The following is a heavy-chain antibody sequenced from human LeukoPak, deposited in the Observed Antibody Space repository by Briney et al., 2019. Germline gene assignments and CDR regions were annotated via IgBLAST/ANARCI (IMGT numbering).Heavy chain of an antibody. CDR2: ISGSGGST. CDR1: GFTFSSYA. J-gene: IGHJ4*02. V-gene: IGHV3-23*01. D-gene: IGHD3-3*01. Sequence: GRSLRLSCAASGFTFSSYAVSWVRQAPGKGLEWVSAISGSGGSTYYADSVKGRFTISRDNSKNTLYLQMNSLRAEDTAVYYCAKNRRFLEWSLDYWGQGTLVTVSS. CDR3: AKNRRFLEWSLDY.